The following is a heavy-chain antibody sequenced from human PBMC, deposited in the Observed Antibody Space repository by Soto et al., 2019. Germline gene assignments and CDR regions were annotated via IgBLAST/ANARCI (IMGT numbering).Heavy chain of an antibody. D-gene: IGHD3-16*01. J-gene: IGHJ6*02. CDR1: GYIFVNYG. CDR3: AMVDNYVTPTPQDV. V-gene: IGHV1-18*01. Sequence: QVQLMQSGDEVRKPGSSVKVSCKASGYIFVNYGIAWVRQAPGQGLEWMGWISPHSGNTHYASKVQGRLTMTTDTSTSTGYMDLGSLTSYDTAVYYCAMVDNYVTPTPQDVWGQGTTVTVSS. CDR2: ISPHSGNT.